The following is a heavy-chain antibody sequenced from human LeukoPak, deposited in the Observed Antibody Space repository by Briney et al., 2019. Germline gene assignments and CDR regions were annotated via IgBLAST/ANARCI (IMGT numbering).Heavy chain of an antibody. CDR3: AKEMDSSSWYPVIDY. J-gene: IGHJ4*02. CDR1: GFTFSSYG. Sequence: GGSLRLSCAASGFTFSSYGMHWVRQAPGEGLEWVAVISYDGSNKYYADSVKGRFTISRDNSKNTLYLQMNSLRAEDTAVYYCAKEMDSSSWYPVIDYWGQGTLVTVSS. CDR2: ISYDGSNK. V-gene: IGHV3-30*18. D-gene: IGHD6-13*01.